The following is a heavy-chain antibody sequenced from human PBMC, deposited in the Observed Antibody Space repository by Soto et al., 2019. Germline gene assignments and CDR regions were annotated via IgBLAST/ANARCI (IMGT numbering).Heavy chain of an antibody. CDR1: GYTFTGYY. J-gene: IGHJ4*02. D-gene: IGHD4-17*01. V-gene: IGHV1-2*02. CDR3: ARDPSYGDYEDFGY. CDR2: INPNSGGT. Sequence: GASVKVSCKASGYTFTGYYMHWVRQAPGQGLEWMGWINPNSGGTNYAQKFQGRVTMTRDTSISTAYMELSRLRSDDTAVYYCARDPSYGDYEDFGYWGRGTLVTVSS.